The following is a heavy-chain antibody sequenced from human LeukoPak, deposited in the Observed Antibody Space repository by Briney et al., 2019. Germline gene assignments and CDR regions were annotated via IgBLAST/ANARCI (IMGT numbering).Heavy chain of an antibody. CDR2: IGGSGFTT. CDR1: AXTFSSYG. Sequence: GGSLRLSCAASAXTFSSYGMSWVRQAPGKGLEWVSGIGGSGFTTYYADSVKGRFTISRDNSRNTLYLQVNSLRVEDTAVYYCARVYSGWGIDYWGQGTLVTVSS. D-gene: IGHD5-12*01. V-gene: IGHV3-23*01. J-gene: IGHJ4*02. CDR3: ARVYSGWGIDY.